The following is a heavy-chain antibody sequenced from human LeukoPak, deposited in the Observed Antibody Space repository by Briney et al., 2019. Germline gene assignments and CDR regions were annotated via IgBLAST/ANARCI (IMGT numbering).Heavy chain of an antibody. V-gene: IGHV1-2*02. CDR3: ARGDSSSSTYYYYYMDV. CDR2: INPNSGGT. CDR1: GYTFTGYY. Sequence: ASVKVSCKASGYTFTGYYMHWVRQAPGQGLEWMGWINPNSGGTNYAQKFQGRVTMTRDTSISTAYMELSRLRSDDTAVYYCARGDSSSSTYYYYYMDVWGKGTTVTVSS. D-gene: IGHD6-6*01. J-gene: IGHJ6*03.